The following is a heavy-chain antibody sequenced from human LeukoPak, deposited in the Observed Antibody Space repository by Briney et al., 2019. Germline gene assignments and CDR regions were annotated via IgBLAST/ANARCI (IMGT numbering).Heavy chain of an antibody. Sequence: AGGSLRLSCAASGFTFDNYGMHWVRQAPGKGLEWVAFIRSDGGIKYYADSVKGRFTISRDNAKNSLYLQMNSLRAEDTAVYYCAKDPTGYYYDSSDYYGGYWGQGTLVTVSS. CDR1: GFTFDNYG. D-gene: IGHD3-22*01. CDR2: IRSDGGIK. J-gene: IGHJ4*02. V-gene: IGHV3-30*02. CDR3: AKDPTGYYYDSSDYYGGY.